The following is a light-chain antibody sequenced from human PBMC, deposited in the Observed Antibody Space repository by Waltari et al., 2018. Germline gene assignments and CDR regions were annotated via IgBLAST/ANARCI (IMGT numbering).Light chain of an antibody. CDR1: QSVGRS. CDR3: QKYESLPAT. V-gene: IGKV3-20*01. Sequence: EIVLTQSPGTLSLSPGERATLSCRASQSVGRSLAWYQQKPGQAPRLLIDGASNRATGIPDRFSGSGFATDFSLTISRLEPEDFAVYYCQKYESLPATFGQGTKVEIK. J-gene: IGKJ1*01. CDR2: GAS.